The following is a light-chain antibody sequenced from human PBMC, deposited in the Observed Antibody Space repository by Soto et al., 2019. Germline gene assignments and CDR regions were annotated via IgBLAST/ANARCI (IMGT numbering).Light chain of an antibody. Sequence: DIQMTQSPSSLSASVGDRVTITCRASQSISSDLNWYQQKPGKAPKLLIYAASSLQSGVTSRFSGSGSVTYCTLTISRLQPEDFATYYCQQSYSTLGTFGQGTKVEIK. J-gene: IGKJ1*01. CDR1: QSISSD. CDR2: AAS. V-gene: IGKV1-39*01. CDR3: QQSYSTLGT.